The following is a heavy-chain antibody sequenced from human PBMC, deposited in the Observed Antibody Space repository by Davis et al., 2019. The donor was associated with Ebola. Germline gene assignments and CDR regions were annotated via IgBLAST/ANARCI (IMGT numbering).Heavy chain of an antibody. V-gene: IGHV1-18*01. Sequence: ASVKVSCKASGYTFTSYGISWVRQAPGQGLEWMGWISAYNGNTKYAQKLQGRVTMTTDTSTSTAYMELRSLRSDDTAVYYCARGGVLVVYAMPSPVDYWGQGTLVTVSS. CDR2: ISAYNGNT. J-gene: IGHJ4*02. CDR1: GYTFTSYG. CDR3: ARGGVLVVYAMPSPVDY. D-gene: IGHD2-8*02.